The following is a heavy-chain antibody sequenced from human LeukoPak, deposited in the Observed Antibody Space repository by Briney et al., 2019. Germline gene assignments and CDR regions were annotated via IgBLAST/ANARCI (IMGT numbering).Heavy chain of an antibody. V-gene: IGHV4-39*01. Sequence: PSETLSLTCTVSGGSLSSSSYYWGWIRQPPGKGLEWLGSIYYSGNTYYNPSLKSRVTISVDTSKNQFSLKLSSVTAADTAVYYCARPRQGDYYFDYWGQGTLVTVSS. D-gene: IGHD2-21*02. CDR3: ARPRQGDYYFDY. J-gene: IGHJ4*02. CDR1: GGSLSSSSYY. CDR2: IYYSGNT.